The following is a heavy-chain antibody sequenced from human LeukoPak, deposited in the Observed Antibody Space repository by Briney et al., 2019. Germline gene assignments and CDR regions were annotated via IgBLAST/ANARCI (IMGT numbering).Heavy chain of an antibody. D-gene: IGHD1-26*01. V-gene: IGHV3-30*02. CDR2: IRYDGTNK. J-gene: IGHJ4*02. CDR3: AKDWAYSGNYYYFDH. Sequence: GGSLRLSCAASGFTFSNFGMHWVRQAPGKGLEWVAFIRYDGTNKYYADSVKGRFTISRDNSKNTLYLQMNSLGAEDTAVYYCAKDWAYSGNYYYFDHWGQGTLVTASS. CDR1: GFTFSNFG.